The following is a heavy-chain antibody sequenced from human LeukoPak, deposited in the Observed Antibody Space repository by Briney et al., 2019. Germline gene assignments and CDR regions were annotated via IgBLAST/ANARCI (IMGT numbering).Heavy chain of an antibody. CDR1: AFTFSSCA. CDR3: AKDRYGDYVRTFDY. D-gene: IGHD4-17*01. Sequence: GGSLRLSCAASAFTFSSCAMHWVRQAPGKGLEWVSAISASGGSTYYADSVKGRFTISRDNSKNTLYLQMNSLRAEDTAVYYCAKDRYGDYVRTFDYWGQGTLVTVSS. CDR2: ISASGGST. V-gene: IGHV3-23*01. J-gene: IGHJ4*02.